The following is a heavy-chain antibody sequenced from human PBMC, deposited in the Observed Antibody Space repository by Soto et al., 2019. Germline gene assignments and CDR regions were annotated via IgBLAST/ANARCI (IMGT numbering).Heavy chain of an antibody. CDR2: INPNSGGT. D-gene: IGHD3-9*01. CDR1: VYTFTCYY. CDR3: ARDKGDILTGYYRRSYYYGMDV. V-gene: IGHV1-2*04. J-gene: IGHJ6*02. Sequence: XSVKVSCKASVYTFTCYYMHWVRQAPGQGLEWMGWINPNSGGTNYAQKFQGWVTMTRDTSISTAYMELSRLRSDDTAVYYCARDKGDILTGYYRRSYYYGMDVWAKGPRSPSP.